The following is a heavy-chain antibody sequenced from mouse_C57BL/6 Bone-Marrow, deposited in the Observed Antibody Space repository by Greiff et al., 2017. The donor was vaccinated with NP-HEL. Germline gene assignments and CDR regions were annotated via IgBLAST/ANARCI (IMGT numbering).Heavy chain of an antibody. CDR1: GYTFTSYW. Sequence: VQLQQPGAELVMPGASVKLSCKASGYTFTSYWMHWVKQRPGQGLEWIGEIDPSDSYTNYNQKFKGKSTLTVDKSSSTAYMQLSSLTSEDSAVYYCAHGYYLDYWGQGTTLTVSS. CDR3: AHGYYLDY. CDR2: IDPSDSYT. J-gene: IGHJ2*01. D-gene: IGHD2-2*01. V-gene: IGHV1-69*01.